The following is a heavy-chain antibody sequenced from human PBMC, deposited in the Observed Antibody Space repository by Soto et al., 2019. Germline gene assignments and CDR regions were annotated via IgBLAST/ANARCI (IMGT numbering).Heavy chain of an antibody. CDR1: GGTFSSYA. V-gene: IGHV1-69*06. D-gene: IGHD3-22*01. CDR3: AREGYPYYYDSSGYYYAH. CDR2: IIPIFGTA. Sequence: GASVKVSCKASGGTFSSYAISWVRQAPGQGLEWMGGIIPIFGTANYAQKFQGRVTITADKSTSTAYMELSSLRSEDTAVYYCAREGYPYYYDSSGYYYAHWGQGXLVTVSS. J-gene: IGHJ4*02.